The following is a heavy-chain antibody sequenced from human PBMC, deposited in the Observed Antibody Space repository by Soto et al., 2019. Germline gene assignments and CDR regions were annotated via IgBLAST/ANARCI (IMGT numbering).Heavy chain of an antibody. Sequence: QVQLVQSGAEVRQPASSVKVSCKTSGGTFSSYAISWVRQAPGQGLEWMGGIVPIVDTSTYAQKFQGRVTSTADESTSTVYMELSSLRSDDTAVYYCVRVVAIPDYPDNWGQGTLVTVSS. CDR3: VRVVAIPDYPDN. V-gene: IGHV1-69*12. D-gene: IGHD2-15*01. CDR1: GGTFSSYA. CDR2: IVPIVDTS. J-gene: IGHJ4*02.